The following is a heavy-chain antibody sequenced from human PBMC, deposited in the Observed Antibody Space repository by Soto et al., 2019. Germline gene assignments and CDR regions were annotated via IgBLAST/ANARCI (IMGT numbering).Heavy chain of an antibody. CDR2: INAGNGNT. V-gene: IGHV1-3*01. J-gene: IGHJ5*02. D-gene: IGHD2-2*01. CDR1: GYTFTSYS. Sequence: GASVKVSCQASGYTFTSYSMHWVRQAPGQRLEWMGWINAGNGNTKYSQKFQGRVTITRDTSASTAYMELSSLRSEDTAVYYCARDLHIVVVPAAGNWFDPWGQGTLVTVSS. CDR3: ARDLHIVVVPAAGNWFDP.